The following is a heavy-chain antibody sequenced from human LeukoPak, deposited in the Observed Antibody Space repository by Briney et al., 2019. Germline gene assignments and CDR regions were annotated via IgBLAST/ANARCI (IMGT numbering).Heavy chain of an antibody. CDR3: SRRFDC. Sequence: GGSLRLSCAASGFTFSDCSMNWVRQAPGKGLEWVSYIDGSGDTIYYADSVKGRFTISRDNAKNSLDLQMNSLRDEDTAVYYCSRRFDCWGQGTLVTVSS. CDR2: IDGSGDTI. CDR1: GFTFSDCS. V-gene: IGHV3-48*02. J-gene: IGHJ4*02.